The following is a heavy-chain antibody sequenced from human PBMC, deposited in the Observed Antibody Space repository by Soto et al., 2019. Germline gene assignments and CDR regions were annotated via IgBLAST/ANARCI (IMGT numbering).Heavy chain of an antibody. D-gene: IGHD3-3*01. CDR3: ARLRLAFGVVFFPAPRAHNIFAP. CDR2: INHSGST. J-gene: IGHJ5*02. Sequence: NPSETLSLTCAVYGGSFSGYYWSWIRQPPGKGLEWIGEINHSGSTNYNPSLKSRVTISVDTSKNQFSLKLSSVTAADTAVYYCARLRLAFGVVFFPAPRAHNIFAPCRQGAL. V-gene: IGHV4-34*01. CDR1: GGSFSGYY.